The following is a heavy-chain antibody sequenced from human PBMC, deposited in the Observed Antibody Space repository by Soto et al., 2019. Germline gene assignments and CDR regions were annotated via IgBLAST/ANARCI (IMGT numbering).Heavy chain of an antibody. Sequence: QVQLVQSGAEVKKPGASVKVSCKASGYTFTSYGISWVRQAPGQGLEWMGWISAYNGNTNYAQKLQGRVTMTTDTSXSXVYMELRSLRSDDTAVYYCARDEWFQPDGYNLAIDYWGQGTLVTVSS. D-gene: IGHD5-12*01. CDR3: ARDEWFQPDGYNLAIDY. J-gene: IGHJ4*02. CDR2: ISAYNGNT. V-gene: IGHV1-18*01. CDR1: GYTFTSYG.